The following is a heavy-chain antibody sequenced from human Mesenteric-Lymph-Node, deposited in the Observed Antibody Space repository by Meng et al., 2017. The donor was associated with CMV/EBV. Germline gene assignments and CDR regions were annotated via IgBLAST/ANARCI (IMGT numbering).Heavy chain of an antibody. CDR1: GGSLSDYY. J-gene: IGHJ6*02. CDR3: ARGRHGDYALSYNYGMDV. Sequence: SETLSLTCAVNGGSLSDYYWTWIRQAPGKGPEWIGEINEGGRTFYKPSLKSRVTISVDRPTNQFSLMLRYVTAADTAVYYCARGRHGDYALSYNYGMDVWSQGTTVTVSS. CDR2: INEGGRT. V-gene: IGHV4-34*01. D-gene: IGHD4-17*01.